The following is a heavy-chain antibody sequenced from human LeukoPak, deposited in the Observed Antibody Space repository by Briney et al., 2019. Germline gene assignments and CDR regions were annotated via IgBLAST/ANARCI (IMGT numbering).Heavy chain of an antibody. CDR3: ARDPWGYRAGVMDL. D-gene: IGHD5-18*01. CDR1: GFTFSSYW. CDR2: INTDGTTT. V-gene: IGHV3-74*01. Sequence: GSLRLSCAASGFTFSSYWMHWVRQAPGEGLVWVSRINTDGTTTTYADSVKGRFTISRDNPKNTLYLQMNSLRAEDTAVYYCARDPWGYRAGVMDLWGQGTLLTVSS. J-gene: IGHJ4*02.